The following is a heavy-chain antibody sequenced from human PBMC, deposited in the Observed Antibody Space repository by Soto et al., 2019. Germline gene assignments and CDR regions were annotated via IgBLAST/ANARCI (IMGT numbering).Heavy chain of an antibody. CDR2: VYYRGRS. Sequence: PSETLSLTCTVCGGSVTNSSYYWGWIRQSPGKGLEWIASVYYRGRSYSKSSVKSRVTISVDTSKNRFSLSLNSVTASDTAVYFCVSQRTTVPTKAYFDYWAARALVTVSS. J-gene: IGHJ4*02. CDR1: GGSVTNSSYY. D-gene: IGHD4-17*01. CDR3: VSQRTTVPTKAYFDY. V-gene: IGHV4-39*01.